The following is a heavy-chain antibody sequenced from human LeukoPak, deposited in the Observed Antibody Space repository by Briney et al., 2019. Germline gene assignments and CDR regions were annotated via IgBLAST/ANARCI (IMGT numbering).Heavy chain of an antibody. Sequence: SGGSLRLSCAASGFTFSSYEMNWVRQAPGKGLEWVSYISSSGSTIYYADSVKGRFTISRDNAKNSLYLQMNSLRAEDTAVYYCARDQSRTTMVRGRYGMDVWGKGTTVTVSS. CDR3: ARDQSRTTMVRGRYGMDV. V-gene: IGHV3-48*03. J-gene: IGHJ6*04. D-gene: IGHD3-10*01. CDR1: GFTFSSYE. CDR2: ISSSGSTI.